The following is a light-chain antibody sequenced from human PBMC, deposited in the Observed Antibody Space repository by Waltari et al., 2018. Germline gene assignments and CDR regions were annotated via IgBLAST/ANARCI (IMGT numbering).Light chain of an antibody. CDR3: CSFTSSSTWV. Sequence: QSALTQPASVSGSPGQSITISCTGTSSDVGVYNYVSWYQQHPGQAPQLMIYDVNSRPSGVSNRFSGSKSGNTASLTISGLQAEDEADYYCCSFTSSSTWVFGGGTKVTVL. CDR1: SSDVGVYNY. J-gene: IGLJ3*02. CDR2: DVN. V-gene: IGLV2-14*03.